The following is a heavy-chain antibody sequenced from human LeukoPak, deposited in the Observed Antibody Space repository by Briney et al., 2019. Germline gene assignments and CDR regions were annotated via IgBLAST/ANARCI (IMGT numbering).Heavy chain of an antibody. CDR3: ARGGLYCSSTSCHFTPFDY. D-gene: IGHD2-2*01. J-gene: IGHJ4*02. CDR2: INPNSGGT. CDR1: GYTFTGDY. Sequence: GASVKVACKASGYTFTGDYMHWVRQAPGHGLEWMGWINPNSGGTNYAQKFQGRVPMTRDTSISTAYMELSRLRSDDTAVYYCARGGLYCSSTSCHFTPFDYWGQGTLVTVSS. V-gene: IGHV1-2*02.